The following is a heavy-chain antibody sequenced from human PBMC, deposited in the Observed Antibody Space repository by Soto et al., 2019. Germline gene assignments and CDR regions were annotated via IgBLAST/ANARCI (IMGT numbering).Heavy chain of an antibody. D-gene: IGHD2-15*01. CDR3: ARATDRGLRPHRL. Sequence: EVQLVESGGGLVKPGGSLRLSCAASGFTFNTYSMIWVRRAPGKGLEWVSFISSWSKYIYYAYSVKGRFTISRDNAKNSLYMQMNSLRAEDTAVYYCARATDRGLRPHRLWGQGTRVTVSS. CDR1: GFTFNTYS. CDR2: ISSWSKYI. J-gene: IGHJ4*02. V-gene: IGHV3-21*01.